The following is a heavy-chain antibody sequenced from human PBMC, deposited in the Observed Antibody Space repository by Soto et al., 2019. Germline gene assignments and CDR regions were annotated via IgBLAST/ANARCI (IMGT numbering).Heavy chain of an antibody. CDR2: IRSKAYGGTT. V-gene: IGHV3-49*04. CDR3: TGDLSYYYGTDV. Sequence: GGSLRLSCTASGFTFGDYAMSWVRQAPGKGLEWVGFIRSKAYGGTTEYAASVKGRFTISRDDSKSIAYLQMNSLKTEDTAVYYCTGDLSYYYGTDVWGQGTTVTVSS. J-gene: IGHJ6*02. D-gene: IGHD3-16*01. CDR1: GFTFGDYA.